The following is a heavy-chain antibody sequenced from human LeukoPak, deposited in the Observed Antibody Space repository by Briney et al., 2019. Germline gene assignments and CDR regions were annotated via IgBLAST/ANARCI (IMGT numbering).Heavy chain of an antibody. V-gene: IGHV3-30-3*01. Sequence: SLRLSCAASGFTFSSYAMHWVRQVPGKGLEWVAVISYDGSNKYYADSVKGRFTISRDNSKNTLYLQMNSLRAEDTAVYYCARAGYSYGLEVDYWGQGTLVTVSS. CDR1: GFTFSSYA. D-gene: IGHD5-18*01. CDR3: ARAGYSYGLEVDY. J-gene: IGHJ4*02. CDR2: ISYDGSNK.